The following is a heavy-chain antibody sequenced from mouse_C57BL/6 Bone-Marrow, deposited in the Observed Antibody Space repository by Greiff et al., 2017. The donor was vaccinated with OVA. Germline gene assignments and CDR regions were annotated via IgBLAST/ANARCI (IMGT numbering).Heavy chain of an antibody. CDR3: ARGWLLRPYYFDY. Sequence: EVMLVESGGGLVKPGGSLKLSCAASGFTFSDYGMHWVRQAPEKGLEWVAYISSGSSTIYYADTVKGRFTISRDNAKNTLFLQMTSLRSEDTAMYYCARGWLLRPYYFDYWGQGTTLTVSS. J-gene: IGHJ2*01. V-gene: IGHV5-17*01. CDR1: GFTFSDYG. CDR2: ISSGSSTI. D-gene: IGHD2-3*01.